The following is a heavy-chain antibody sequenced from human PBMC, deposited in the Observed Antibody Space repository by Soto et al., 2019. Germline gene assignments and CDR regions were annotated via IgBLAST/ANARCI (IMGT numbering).Heavy chain of an antibody. CDR1: GGSISSYY. J-gene: IGHJ5*02. V-gene: IGHV4-59*08. CDR3: ASLVIGAGSSSTAEFDL. Sequence: KASETLSLTCTVSGGSISSYYWSWIRQPPGKGLEWIGYIYYSGSTNYNSSLKSRVTISVDTSKNQFSLKLSSVTAADTAVYYCASLVIGAGSSSTAEFDLWGQGTLVTVSS. D-gene: IGHD6-6*01. CDR2: IYYSGST.